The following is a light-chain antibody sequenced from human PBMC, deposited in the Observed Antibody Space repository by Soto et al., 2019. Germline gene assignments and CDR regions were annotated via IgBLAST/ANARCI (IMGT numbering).Light chain of an antibody. CDR2: DVS. CDR3: SSYTSSTTPWV. CDR1: SSDVGGYNY. Sequence: QSALTQPDSVSGSPGQSITISCTGTSSDVGGYNYVSWYQQHPRKAPKLMIYDVSNRPSGVSNRFSGSKSGNTASLTISGLQAEDEADYYCSSYTSSTTPWVFGGGTKVTVL. J-gene: IGLJ3*02. V-gene: IGLV2-14*01.